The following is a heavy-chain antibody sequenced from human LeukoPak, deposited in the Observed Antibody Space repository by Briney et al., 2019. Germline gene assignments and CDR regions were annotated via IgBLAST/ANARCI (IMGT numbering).Heavy chain of an antibody. V-gene: IGHV1-2*02. CDR1: GYRFSDYY. J-gene: IGHJ4*02. CDR3: ARGYCSGGSCYHFDS. D-gene: IGHD2-15*01. CDR2: VNSNSGGT. Sequence: EASVKVSCKASGYRFSDYYMHWVRQAPGQGLEWMGWVNSNSGGTHYAQKFEGRVTMTRDTSISTAYMELSRLKIDDTALYYCARGYCSGGSCYHFDSWGQGTLVTVSS.